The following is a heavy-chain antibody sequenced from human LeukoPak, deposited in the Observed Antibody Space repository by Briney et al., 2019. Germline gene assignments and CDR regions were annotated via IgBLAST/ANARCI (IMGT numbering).Heavy chain of an antibody. V-gene: IGHV1-46*01. D-gene: IGHD3-22*01. CDR2: INPSGGST. CDR3: ATMDYYDSKGAASDI. CDR1: GYTFTSYY. J-gene: IGHJ3*02. Sequence: ASVKVSCKASGYTFTSYYMHWVRQAPGQGLEWMGIINPSGGSTSYAQKFQGRVTMTRDTSTSTVYMELSSLRSENTAVYYCATMDYYDSKGAASDIWGQGTMVTVSS.